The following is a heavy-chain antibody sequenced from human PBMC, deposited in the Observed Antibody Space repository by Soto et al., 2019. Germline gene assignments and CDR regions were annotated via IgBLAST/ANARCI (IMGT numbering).Heavy chain of an antibody. CDR1: GFTFSHYA. Sequence: QVQLVESGGGVVQPGRSLRLSCAASGFTFSHYAMNWVRQAPGKGLEWVALMSYDGSNEYYADSVKVRFTISRDNSKNTLYLQMNSLRAEDTAVYYCAKDGSHNFDYWGQGTLVTVSS. D-gene: IGHD1-26*01. CDR3: AKDGSHNFDY. J-gene: IGHJ4*02. V-gene: IGHV3-30*18. CDR2: MSYDGSNE.